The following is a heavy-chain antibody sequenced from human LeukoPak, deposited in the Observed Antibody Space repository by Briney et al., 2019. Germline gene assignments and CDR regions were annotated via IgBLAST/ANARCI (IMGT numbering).Heavy chain of an antibody. CDR1: GYTFTSYD. V-gene: IGHV1-8*01. J-gene: IGHJ4*02. Sequence: ASVKVSCKASGYTFTSYDINWVRQATGQGLEWMGWMNPNSGNTGYAQEFQGRVTMTRNTSISTAYMELSSLRSEDTAVYYCARPGYSGYDLALDYWGQGTLVTVSS. CDR3: ARPGYSGYDLALDY. D-gene: IGHD5-12*01. CDR2: MNPNSGNT.